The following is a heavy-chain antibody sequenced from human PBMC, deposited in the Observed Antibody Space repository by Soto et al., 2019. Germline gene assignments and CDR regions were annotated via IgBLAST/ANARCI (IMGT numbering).Heavy chain of an antibody. Sequence: PGGSLRLSCEASGFVFTNFWMHWVRHVPGKGLVRVARIDTSGHSTNYAESVKGRFTISRDNAKNTVSLQMNSLRVEDTGVYYCAKDSWYFDLWSQGSQVTVSS. J-gene: IGHJ4*02. D-gene: IGHD6-13*01. CDR3: AKDSWYFDL. CDR1: GFVFTNFW. V-gene: IGHV3-74*01. CDR2: IDTSGHST.